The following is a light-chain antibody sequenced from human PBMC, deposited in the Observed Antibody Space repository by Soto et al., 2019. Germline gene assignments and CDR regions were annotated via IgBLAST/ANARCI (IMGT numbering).Light chain of an antibody. CDR1: QNINSN. Sequence: EIVLTQSPATLSSFPGDRATLSCRASQNINSNLAWYQQKPGQAHRLLIYGASTRATGIPARFSGSGSGTEFTLTISDVHPEDFAVYYCHQRQSWPRTFGQGTKVDIK. J-gene: IGKJ1*01. CDR2: GAS. V-gene: IGKV3-11*01. CDR3: HQRQSWPRT.